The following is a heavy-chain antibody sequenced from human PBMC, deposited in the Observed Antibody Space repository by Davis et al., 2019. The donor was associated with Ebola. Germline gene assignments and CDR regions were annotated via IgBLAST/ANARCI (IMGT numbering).Heavy chain of an antibody. Sequence: ASVKVSCKASGYTFTSYGISWVRQAPGQGLEWMGWISAYNGNTNYAQKLQGRVTMTTDTSTSTAYMELRSLRSDDTAVYYCARSRVSPRDTVAGTMDYWGQGTLVTVSS. CDR2: ISAYNGNT. J-gene: IGHJ4*02. V-gene: IGHV1-18*01. CDR3: ARSRVSPRDTVAGTMDY. D-gene: IGHD6-19*01. CDR1: GYTFTSYG.